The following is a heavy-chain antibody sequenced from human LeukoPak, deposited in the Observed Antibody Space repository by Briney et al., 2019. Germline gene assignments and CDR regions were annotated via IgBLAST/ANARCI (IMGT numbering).Heavy chain of an antibody. Sequence: RAGGSLRLSCAASGFTFDDYAMHWVRQAPGKGLEWVSGINWNGGSTGYADSVKGRFTISRDNTKNSLYLQMNSLRAEDTALYYCARGPPLWASGYYYYMDVWGKGTTVTVSS. V-gene: IGHV3-20*04. CDR1: GFTFDDYA. CDR2: INWNGGST. D-gene: IGHD3-10*01. J-gene: IGHJ6*03. CDR3: ARGPPLWASGYYYYMDV.